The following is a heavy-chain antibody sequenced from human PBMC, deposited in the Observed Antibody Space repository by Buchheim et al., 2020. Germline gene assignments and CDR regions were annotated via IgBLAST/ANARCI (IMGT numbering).Heavy chain of an antibody. J-gene: IGHJ6*02. CDR3: ARFDIVVVPAAIVGYYYYGMDV. CDR2: IIPIFGTA. CDR1: GGIFSSYA. D-gene: IGHD2-2*02. V-gene: IGHV1-69*01. Sequence: QVQLVQSGAEVKKPGSSVKVSCKASGGIFSSYAISWVRQAPGQGLEWMGGIIPIFGTANYAQKFQGRVTITADESTSTVYMELSSLRSEDTAVYYCARFDIVVVPAAIVGYYYYGMDVWGQGTT.